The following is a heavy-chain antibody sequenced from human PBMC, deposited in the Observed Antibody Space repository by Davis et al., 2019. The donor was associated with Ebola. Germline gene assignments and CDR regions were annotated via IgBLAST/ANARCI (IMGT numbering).Heavy chain of an antibody. CDR3: AKDGLAVRGVMDY. CDR2: ISYDGSNK. J-gene: IGHJ4*02. V-gene: IGHV3-30*04. CDR1: GFTFSSYA. D-gene: IGHD3-10*01. Sequence: PGGSLRLSCAASGFTFSSYAMHWVRQAPGKGLEWVAVISYDGSNKYYADSVKGRFTISRDNSKNTLYLQMNSLRAEDTAVYYCAKDGLAVRGVMDYWGQGTLVTVSS.